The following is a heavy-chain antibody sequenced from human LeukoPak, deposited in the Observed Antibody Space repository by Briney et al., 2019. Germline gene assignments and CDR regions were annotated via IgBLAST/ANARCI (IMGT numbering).Heavy chain of an antibody. CDR2: ITTVSSAM. CDR1: GFIFSSYP. Sequence: GGSLRLSCAASGFIFSSYPMNWVRQAPGKGLEWVSHITTVSSAMHYADSVKGRFTTSRDNAKNSLYLQMNSLRDEDTAVYYCARGVGYYGSGSYYYFDYWGQGTLVTVPS. V-gene: IGHV3-48*02. J-gene: IGHJ4*02. CDR3: ARGVGYYGSGSYYYFDY. D-gene: IGHD3-10*01.